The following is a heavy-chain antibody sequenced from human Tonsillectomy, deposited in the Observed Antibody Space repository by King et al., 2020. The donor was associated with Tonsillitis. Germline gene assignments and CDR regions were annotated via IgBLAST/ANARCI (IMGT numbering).Heavy chain of an antibody. D-gene: IGHD6-13*01. Sequence: VQLVESGAEVKKPGASVKVSCEASGFTFITYGITWVRQAPGQGLEWMGWISAYNENTNYAQNLQGRVTMTTDTSTTTAYMELRSLRSDDTAVYYCASVPEQQLVRGYYFDSWGQGTLITVSS. V-gene: IGHV1-18*01. CDR3: ASVPEQQLVRGYYFDS. J-gene: IGHJ4*02. CDR2: ISAYNENT. CDR1: GFTFITYG.